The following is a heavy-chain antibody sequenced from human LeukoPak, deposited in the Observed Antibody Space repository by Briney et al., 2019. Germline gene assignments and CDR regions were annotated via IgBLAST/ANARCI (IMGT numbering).Heavy chain of an antibody. J-gene: IGHJ6*02. CDR2: IKQDGSEK. Sequence: HAGGSLRLSCAASGFTFSSYWMSWVRQAPGKGLEWVANIKQDGSEKYYVDSVKGRFTISRDNAKNSLYLQMNSLRAEDTAVYYCARDQVTIFGVVIVPHYGMDVWGQGTTVTVSS. CDR1: GFTFSSYW. V-gene: IGHV3-7*01. CDR3: ARDQVTIFGVVIVPHYGMDV. D-gene: IGHD3-3*01.